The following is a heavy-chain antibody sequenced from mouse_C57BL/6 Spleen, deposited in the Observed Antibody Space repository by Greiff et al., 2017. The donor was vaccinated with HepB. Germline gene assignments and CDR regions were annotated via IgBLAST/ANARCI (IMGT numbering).Heavy chain of an antibody. CDR2: IYPRDGST. Sequence: ESGPELVKPGASVKLSCKASGYTFTSYDINWVKQRPGQGLEWIGWIYPRDGSTKYNEKFKGKATLTVDTSSSTAYMELHSLTSEDSAVYFCARSDGGSYWYFDVWGTGTTVTVSS. CDR3: ARSDGGSYWYFDV. D-gene: IGHD1-1*01. V-gene: IGHV1-85*01. J-gene: IGHJ1*03. CDR1: GYTFTSYD.